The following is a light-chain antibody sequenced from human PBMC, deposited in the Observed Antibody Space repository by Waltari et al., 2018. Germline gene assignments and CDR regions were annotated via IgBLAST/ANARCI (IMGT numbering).Light chain of an antibody. CDR1: QSVFYRSDNKNY. CDR3: QQYYRSRT. CDR2: WAS. Sequence: DIVMTQSPDSLAVSLGERATIDCKSSQSVFYRSDNKNYLAWYQHKPGQPPKLLFYWASTRESGVPDRFSSSGSGTDFTLTINNLQAEDVAVYYCQQYYRSRTCGQGTKVEIK. V-gene: IGKV4-1*01. J-gene: IGKJ1*01.